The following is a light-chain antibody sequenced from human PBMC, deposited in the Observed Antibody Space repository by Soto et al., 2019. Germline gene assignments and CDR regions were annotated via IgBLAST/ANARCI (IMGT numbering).Light chain of an antibody. J-gene: IGKJ2*01. CDR2: GAS. Sequence: EIVLTQSPGTLSLSPGERATLSCRASQSISSSFLAWYQQKPGQAPRLLIHGASSRAAGIPDRFTGSGSGKHFTLPFTSLEPEDFPVYYCHHYGHSPLPTFAQGTNLEIK. CDR1: QSISSSF. CDR3: HHYGHSPLPT. V-gene: IGKV3-20*01.